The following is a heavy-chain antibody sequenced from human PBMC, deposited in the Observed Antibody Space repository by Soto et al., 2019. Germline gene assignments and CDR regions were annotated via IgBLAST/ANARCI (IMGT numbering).Heavy chain of an antibody. J-gene: IGHJ4*02. Sequence: GASVKVSCKASGYTFTSYNINWVRQAPGQGLEWVAGSNSNSGNSDHAQKFQGRLTVTRDTSISTAYMQLSSLRSDDTAVYFCVFLGVLDHWGPGPLVNVS. V-gene: IGHV1-8*03. CDR2: SNSNSGNS. D-gene: IGHD3-3*01. CDR1: GYTFTSYN. CDR3: VFLGVLDH.